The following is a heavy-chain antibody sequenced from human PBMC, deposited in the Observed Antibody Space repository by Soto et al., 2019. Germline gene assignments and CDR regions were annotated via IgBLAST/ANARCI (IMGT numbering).Heavy chain of an antibody. CDR2: IWYDGSKK. Sequence: GGSLRLSCAASGFIFSDYGTHWVRQAPGKGLEWVALIWYDGSKKYYADSVKGRFTVSRDNINSTLYLEMNSLRVEDSAVYYCAREGAVAGSQDFWGQGTLVTVSS. CDR1: GFIFSDYG. J-gene: IGHJ4*02. CDR3: AREGAVAGSQDF. D-gene: IGHD6-19*01. V-gene: IGHV3-33*01.